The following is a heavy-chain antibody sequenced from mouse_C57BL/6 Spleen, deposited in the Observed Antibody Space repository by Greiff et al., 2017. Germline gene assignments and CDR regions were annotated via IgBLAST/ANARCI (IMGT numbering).Heavy chain of an antibody. Sequence: VQLQQSGAELVRPGASVKLSCKASGYTFTDYYINWVKQRPGQGLEWIARIYPGSGNTYYNEKFKGKATLTAEKSSSTAYMQLSSLTSEDSAVYFCARPIYDGYFLFDYWGQGTTLTVSS. D-gene: IGHD2-3*01. J-gene: IGHJ2*01. CDR1: GYTFTDYY. CDR2: IYPGSGNT. CDR3: ARPIYDGYFLFDY. V-gene: IGHV1-76*01.